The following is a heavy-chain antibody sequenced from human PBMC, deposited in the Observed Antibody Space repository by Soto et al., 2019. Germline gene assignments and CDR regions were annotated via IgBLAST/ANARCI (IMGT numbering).Heavy chain of an antibody. J-gene: IGHJ6*02. CDR3: ARPREEYYYYYGMDV. CDR1: GYTFTSYY. CDR2: INPSGGST. Sequence: QVQLVQSGAEVKKPGASVKVSCKASGYTFTSYYMHWVRQAPGQGLEWMGIINPSGGSTSYAQKFQGRVTMTRDTSTSTVYMELSSLRSEDTAVYYCARPREEYYYYYGMDVWGQGTTVTVSS. V-gene: IGHV1-46*01.